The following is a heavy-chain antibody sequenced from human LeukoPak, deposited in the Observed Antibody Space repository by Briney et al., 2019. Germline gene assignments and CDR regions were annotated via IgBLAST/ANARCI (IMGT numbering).Heavy chain of an antibody. V-gene: IGHV3-15*01. Sequence: GRSLRLSCAASGLSFRNAWMNWVRQAPGKGLEWVGRIKSKTDGGTTDYAALVKGRFTISRDDSKNTQYLQMNSLNTEDTAIYYCTTYRLDDAFDMWGQGTMVTVSS. CDR2: IKSKTDGGTT. J-gene: IGHJ3*02. CDR1: GLSFRNAW. CDR3: TTYRLDDAFDM.